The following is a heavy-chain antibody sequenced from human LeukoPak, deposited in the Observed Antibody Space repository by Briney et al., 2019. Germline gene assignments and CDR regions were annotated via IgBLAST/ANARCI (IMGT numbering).Heavy chain of an antibody. V-gene: IGHV3-21*01. J-gene: IGHJ5*02. CDR2: ISSSSSYI. CDR3: ASFRLYSSSSWPP. Sequence: GGSLRLSCAASGYTFSSYSMNWVRQAPGKGLEWVSSISSSSSYIYYADSVKGRFTVSRDNAKNSLYLQMNSLRAEDTAVYYCASFRLYSSSSWPPWGQGTLVTVSS. D-gene: IGHD6-6*01. CDR1: GYTFSSYS.